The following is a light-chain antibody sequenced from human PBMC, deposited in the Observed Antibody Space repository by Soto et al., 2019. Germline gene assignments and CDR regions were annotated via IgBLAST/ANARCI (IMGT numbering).Light chain of an antibody. J-gene: IGKJ5*01. CDR3: QKYNSVPIT. CDR2: AAS. V-gene: IGKV1-27*01. Sequence: DIQMTQSPSSLSASVGDRVTITCRASQGISNNLAWYQQKPGKVPKLLIYAASTLQSGVPSRFSGSGSGTDFTLTISSLQPKDVATYYCQKYNSVPITFGQGTRLEIK. CDR1: QGISNN.